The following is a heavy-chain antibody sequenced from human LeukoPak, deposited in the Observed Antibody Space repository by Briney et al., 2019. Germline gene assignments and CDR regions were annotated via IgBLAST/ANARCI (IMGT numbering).Heavy chain of an antibody. CDR3: ARYRADYGGNSVPGTFDY. V-gene: IGHV3-11*04. Sequence: KPGGSLRLSCAASGFTFSDYYMSWICQAPGKGLEWVSYISSSGSAIYYADSVKGRFTISRDNAKNSLYLQMNSLRAEDTAVYYCARYRADYGGNSVPGTFDYWGQGTLVTVSS. CDR1: GFTFSDYY. D-gene: IGHD4-23*01. CDR2: ISSSGSAI. J-gene: IGHJ4*02.